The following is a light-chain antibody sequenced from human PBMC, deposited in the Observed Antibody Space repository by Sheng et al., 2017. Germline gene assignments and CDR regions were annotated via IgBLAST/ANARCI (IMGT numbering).Light chain of an antibody. Sequence: IQLTQFPSSLSASVGDRVTITCRASQDIRSYLAWYQQKPGKDPKLLIYAASTLQSTVPSRFSGSGSGTEFTLTISSLQPEDFATYYCQQFRSYPLSFGRGTRVEV. CDR3: QQFRSYPLS. V-gene: IGKV1-9*01. CDR1: QDIRSY. CDR2: AAS. J-gene: IGKJ4*01.